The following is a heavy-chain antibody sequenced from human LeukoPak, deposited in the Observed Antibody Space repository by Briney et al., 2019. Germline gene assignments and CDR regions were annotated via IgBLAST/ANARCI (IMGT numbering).Heavy chain of an antibody. CDR2: INPNSGGT. CDR1: AYTFTCYY. D-gene: IGHD2-15*01. Sequence: ASVKVSFKASAYTFTCYYMHWVRQAPGQGLEWMGWINPNSGGTNYAQKFQGRVTMTRDTSISTAYMELSRLRSDDTAVYYCARDLLVVVAATPLDPWGQGTLVTVSS. V-gene: IGHV1-2*02. CDR3: ARDLLVVVAATPLDP. J-gene: IGHJ5*02.